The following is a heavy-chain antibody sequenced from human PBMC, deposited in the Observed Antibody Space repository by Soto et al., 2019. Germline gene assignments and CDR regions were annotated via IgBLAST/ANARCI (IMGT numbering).Heavy chain of an antibody. Sequence: PGGSLRLSCEASGFTFSRHGMHWVRQAPGKGLEWVAFIWYDGSNKRYSDSVKGRFTVSRDDPQNTVYLQMKNLRAEDTGVYFCARDLEYVDIVSTIVQHYSFSAMDAWGQGTTVTVS. D-gene: IGHD5-12*01. V-gene: IGHV3-33*01. CDR2: IWYDGSNK. J-gene: IGHJ6*02. CDR3: ARDLEYVDIVSTIVQHYSFSAMDA. CDR1: GFTFSRHG.